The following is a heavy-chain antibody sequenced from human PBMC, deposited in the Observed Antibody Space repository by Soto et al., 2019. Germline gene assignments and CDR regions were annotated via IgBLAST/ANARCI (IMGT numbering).Heavy chain of an antibody. V-gene: IGHV4-59*01. CDR2: AYYSGST. Sequence: SETLSLTCGGSGGSISHYYWSWIRQSPGKGLEWIGYAYYSGSTDYNPSLKSRVTMSVDTSKNQVSLKLNSVTTADTAVYYCARDRSTYGGGGTGEVKENWFDPWGPGTLVTVSS. CDR3: ARDRSTYGGGGTGEVKENWFDP. D-gene: IGHD2-8*01. CDR1: GGSISHYY. J-gene: IGHJ5*02.